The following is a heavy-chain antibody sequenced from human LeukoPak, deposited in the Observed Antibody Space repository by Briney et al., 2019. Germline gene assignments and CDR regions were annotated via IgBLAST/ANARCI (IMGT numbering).Heavy chain of an antibody. V-gene: IGHV3-64D*06. CDR2: ISSNGGST. CDR1: GFTFSRYA. D-gene: IGHD3-10*01. Sequence: GGSLRLSCSASGFTFSRYAMHWVRQAPGKGLEYVSAISSNGGSTYYADYVKGRFTISRDNSRNTLHLQMSSLRVEDTAVYYCVKDSSSGSYFDYWGQGTLVTVSS. CDR3: VKDSSSGSYFDY. J-gene: IGHJ4*02.